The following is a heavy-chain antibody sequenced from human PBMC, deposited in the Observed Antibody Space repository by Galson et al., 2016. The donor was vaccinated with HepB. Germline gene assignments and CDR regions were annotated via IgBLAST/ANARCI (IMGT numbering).Heavy chain of an antibody. Sequence: SETLSLTCAVSGGSISSSNWWSWVRQPPGKGLEWIGEIYHSGSTYDNPSLKSRVTISIDTSNNKFSLKLSSVTATDTAVYYCARHLLLYGDSHFDYWGQGTLVTVSS. CDR2: IYHSGST. D-gene: IGHD4-17*01. CDR3: ARHLLLYGDSHFDY. CDR1: GGSISSSNW. J-gene: IGHJ4*02. V-gene: IGHV4-4*02.